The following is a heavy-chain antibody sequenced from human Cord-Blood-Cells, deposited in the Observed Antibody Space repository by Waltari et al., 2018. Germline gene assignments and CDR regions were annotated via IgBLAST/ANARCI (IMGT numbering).Heavy chain of an antibody. CDR2: IKSKPDGGTT. Sequence: EVQLVESGGGLVQPGGSLRLPCEASGFTYSTAWMRWVRQAAGKGLELVGRIKSKPDGGTTDYAAPCKGRFTISRDDSKDTLYLQMNSLKTEDTAVYYCTTGGVFDYWGQGTLVTVSS. CDR3: TTGGVFDY. J-gene: IGHJ4*02. V-gene: IGHV3-15*01. D-gene: IGHD2-8*02. CDR1: GFTYSTAW.